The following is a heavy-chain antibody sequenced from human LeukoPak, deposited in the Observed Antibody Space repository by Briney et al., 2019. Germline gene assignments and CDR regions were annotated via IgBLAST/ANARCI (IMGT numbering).Heavy chain of an antibody. CDR1: GFTFSTYP. D-gene: IGHD1-26*01. Sequence: GGSLRLSCAASGFTFSTYPMSWVRQAPGKGLEWISYISTSTTTIYYANSVKGRFTISRDNAKKSLYLQMNSLRVEDTGVYYCASWGEGALDNWGQGTLVTVSS. V-gene: IGHV3-48*01. CDR2: ISTSTTTI. CDR3: ASWGEGALDN. J-gene: IGHJ4*02.